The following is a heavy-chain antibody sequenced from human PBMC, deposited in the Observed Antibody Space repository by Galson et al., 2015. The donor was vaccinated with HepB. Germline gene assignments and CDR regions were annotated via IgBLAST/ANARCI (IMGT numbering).Heavy chain of an antibody. CDR1: GFTFSSYA. CDR3: ARLYCSGGSCYFDY. Sequence: SLRLSCAASGFTFSSYAMHWVRQAPGKGLAYVSAINTNGGSTNYASSVKGRSTISRDNSKNTLYLQMGSLRAEDMAVYYCARLYCSGGSCYFDYWGQGTLVTVSS. CDR2: INTNGGST. V-gene: IGHV3-64*01. J-gene: IGHJ4*02. D-gene: IGHD2-15*01.